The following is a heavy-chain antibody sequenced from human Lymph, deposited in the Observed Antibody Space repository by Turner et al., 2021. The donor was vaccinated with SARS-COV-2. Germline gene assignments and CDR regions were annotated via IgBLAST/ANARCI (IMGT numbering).Heavy chain of an antibody. V-gene: IGHV4-4*02. CDR3: ATKYCSGGSCSYFDY. CDR2: SYHSANT. Sequence: QVQLPESGPGLVKPSGTLSLTCAVSGGYIRSSNWWSWVRQPPGKGLEWIGESYHSANTNYNPSLTSRVTFSVDKSKNQFSLKLSSVTAADTAVYYCATKYCSGGSCSYFDYWGQGTLVTVSS. CDR1: GGYIRSSNW. J-gene: IGHJ4*02. D-gene: IGHD2-15*01.